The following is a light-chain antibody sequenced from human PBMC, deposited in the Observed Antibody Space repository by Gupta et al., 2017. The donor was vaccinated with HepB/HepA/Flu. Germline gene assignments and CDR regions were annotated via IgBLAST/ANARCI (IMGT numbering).Light chain of an antibody. CDR2: GVS. CDR3: QQYDSSTWT. J-gene: IGKJ1*01. Sequence: EIVLTQSPGTLSLSQGERATLSCRTSQSVRDSQLAWYQHKPGQAPRLLIYGVSTRATGVPDRVSGSGSGTDFTLTISRLEPEDFAVYYCQQYDSSTWTFGPGTKVEIK. CDR1: QSVRDSQ. V-gene: IGKV3-20*01.